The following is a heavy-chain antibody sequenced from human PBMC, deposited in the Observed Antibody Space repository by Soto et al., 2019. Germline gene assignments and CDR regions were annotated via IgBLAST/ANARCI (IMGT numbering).Heavy chain of an antibody. J-gene: IGHJ4*02. D-gene: IGHD5-12*01. CDR1: GFSFTTAGVA. CDR3: AHSDGGYEIIYFDF. Sequence: GPTLVNPTQPLTLTCTFSGFSFTTAGVAVGWIRQTPGGALEWLTLIYYNDDRRFSPSLKTRLTITGDTSKNQVVLSLTNVDPGDTATYFCAHSDGGYEIIYFDFWGQGIPVTVSS. CDR2: IYYNDDR. V-gene: IGHV2-5*01.